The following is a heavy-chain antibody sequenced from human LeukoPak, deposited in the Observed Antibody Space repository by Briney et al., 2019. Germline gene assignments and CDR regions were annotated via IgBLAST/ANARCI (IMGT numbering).Heavy chain of an antibody. D-gene: IGHD1-14*01. V-gene: IGHV1-69*13. CDR1: GGTFSSYA. Sequence: SVKVSCKASGGTFSSYAISWVRQAPGQGLEWMGGIIPIFGTANYAQKFQGRVTITADESTSTAYMELSSLRSEDTAVYYCARFPGGAEYRHYYYMDVWGKGTTVTVSS. J-gene: IGHJ6*03. CDR2: IIPIFGTA. CDR3: ARFPGGAEYRHYYYMDV.